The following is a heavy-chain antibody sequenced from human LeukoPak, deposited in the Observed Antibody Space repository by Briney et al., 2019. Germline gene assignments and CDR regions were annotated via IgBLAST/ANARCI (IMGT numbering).Heavy chain of an antibody. CDR2: IYSGGST. CDR1: GFTVSSNY. D-gene: IGHD2-21*02. Sequence: GGSLRLSCAASGFTVSSNYMSWVRQAPGKGLEWVSVIYSGGSTYYADSVKGRFTISRDNAKNTLYLQMNSLRAEDTAVYYCARGGPLAYCGGDCYDFDYWGQGTLVTVSS. CDR3: ARGGPLAYCGGDCYDFDY. J-gene: IGHJ4*02. V-gene: IGHV3-66*01.